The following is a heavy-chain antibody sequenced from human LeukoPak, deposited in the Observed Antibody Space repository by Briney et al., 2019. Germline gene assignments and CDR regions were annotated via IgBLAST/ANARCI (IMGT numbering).Heavy chain of an antibody. V-gene: IGHV3-66*01. CDR3: ARDPGYYDSSGTC. CDR1: GFTVSSNY. D-gene: IGHD3-22*01. Sequence: GGSPRLSCAASGFTVSSNYMSWVRQAPGKGLEWVSVIYSGGSTYYADSVKGRFTISRDNSKNTLYLQMNSLRAEDTAVYYCARDPGYYDSSGTCWGQGTLVTVSS. CDR2: IYSGGST. J-gene: IGHJ4*02.